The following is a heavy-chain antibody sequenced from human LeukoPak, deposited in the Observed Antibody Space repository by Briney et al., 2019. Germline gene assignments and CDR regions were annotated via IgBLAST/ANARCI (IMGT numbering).Heavy chain of an antibody. D-gene: IGHD6-19*01. J-gene: IGHJ3*02. V-gene: IGHV3-53*01. Sequence: GGSLRLSCAASGFTVSSNYMTWVRQAPGKGWEWVSGIYSGGSRDYADSVQGRFTISRDNSKNTVFLQMNSLRAEDTAVYYCARVRLDSSERYLDAFENWGQGTMVTVSS. CDR3: ARVRLDSSERYLDAFEN. CDR1: GFTVSSNY. CDR2: IYSGGSR.